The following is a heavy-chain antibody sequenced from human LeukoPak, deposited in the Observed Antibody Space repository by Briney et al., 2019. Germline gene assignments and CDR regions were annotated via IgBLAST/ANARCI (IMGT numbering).Heavy chain of an antibody. CDR3: AKDNRAKSLDY. Sequence: PGRSLRLSCAASGFTFSSYGMHWVRQAPGKGLEWVAVMSYDGSNKYYADSVKGRFTISRDNSKNTLYLQMNSLRAEDTAVYYCAKDNRAKSLDYWGQGTLVTVSS. CDR2: MSYDGSNK. J-gene: IGHJ4*02. V-gene: IGHV3-30*18. CDR1: GFTFSSYG.